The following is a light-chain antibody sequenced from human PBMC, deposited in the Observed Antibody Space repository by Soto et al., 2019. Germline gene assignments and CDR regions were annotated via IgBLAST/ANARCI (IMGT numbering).Light chain of an antibody. Sequence: DIVMTQSPDSLAVSLGEGATINCKSSQSLLFSSNNRNYLAWYQQKAGQSPKLLIYWASIRESVFPDRFRGSGSGTYVNLRISILQAEDVAFYYFHHYYSTPWTVGQGTRVEIK. CDR1: QSLLFSSNNRNY. J-gene: IGKJ1*01. CDR3: HHYYSTPWT. CDR2: WAS. V-gene: IGKV4-1*01.